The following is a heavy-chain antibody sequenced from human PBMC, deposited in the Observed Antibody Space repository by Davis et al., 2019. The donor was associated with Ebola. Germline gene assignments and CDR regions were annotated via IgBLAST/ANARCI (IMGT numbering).Heavy chain of an antibody. CDR3: ATFVDTSSDY. CDR1: VYTFTAYF. V-gene: IGHV1-2*06. CDR2: INPNSGGT. Sequence: ASVKVSCKASVYTFTAYFMHWVRQAPGQGREWMEQINPNSGGTDYAQKFQGRVTMTRDTSISTAYMELSRLRSDDTAVYYCATFVDTSSDYWGKGTLVTVSS. D-gene: IGHD5-18*01. J-gene: IGHJ4*02.